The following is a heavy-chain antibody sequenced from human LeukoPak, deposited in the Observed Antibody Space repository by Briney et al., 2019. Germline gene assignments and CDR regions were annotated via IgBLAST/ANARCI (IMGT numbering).Heavy chain of an antibody. J-gene: IGHJ4*02. D-gene: IGHD6-19*01. CDR2: INPNSGGT. CDR1: GGTFNSHV. Sequence: GSSVKVSCKASGGTFNSHVISWARQAPGQGLEWMGWINPNSGGTNYAQKFQGRVTMTRDTSISTAYMELSRLRSDDTAVYYCASYYSSGYEFDYWGQGTLVTVSS. V-gene: IGHV1-2*02. CDR3: ASYYSSGYEFDY.